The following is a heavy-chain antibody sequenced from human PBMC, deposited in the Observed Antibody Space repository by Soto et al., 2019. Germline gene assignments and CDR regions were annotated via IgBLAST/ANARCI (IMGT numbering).Heavy chain of an antibody. D-gene: IGHD3-22*01. CDR3: ARRLYYDSSGFEGGGMDV. Sequence: SETLSLTCTVSGGSISSSNYFWGWIRQPPGKGLEWIGSIYYTGNTYFNPSLKSRVTISVDTSKNQFSLEVNSATAADAAVYYCARRLYYDSSGFEGGGMDVWGQGATVT. CDR2: IYYTGNT. V-gene: IGHV4-39*01. CDR1: GGSISSSNYF. J-gene: IGHJ6*02.